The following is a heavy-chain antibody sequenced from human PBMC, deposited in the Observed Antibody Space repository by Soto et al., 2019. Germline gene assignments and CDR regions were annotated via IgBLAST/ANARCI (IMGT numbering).Heavy chain of an antibody. J-gene: IGHJ4*02. Sequence: QVQLVESGGGVVQPGRSLRLSCAASGFTFSSYGMHWVRQAPGKGLEWVAVIWYDGSNKYYADSVKGRFTISRDNSKNTLYLQMNSLRAEDTAVYYCARDGSHYSSGWQGTWVGGYFDYWGQGTLVTVSS. CDR3: ARDGSHYSSGWQGTWVGGYFDY. D-gene: IGHD6-19*01. CDR1: GFTFSSYG. CDR2: IWYDGSNK. V-gene: IGHV3-33*01.